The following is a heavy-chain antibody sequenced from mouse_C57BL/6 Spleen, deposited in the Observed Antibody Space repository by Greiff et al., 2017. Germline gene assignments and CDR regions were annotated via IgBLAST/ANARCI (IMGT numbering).Heavy chain of an antibody. CDR1: GYTFTSYT. CDR2: INPSSGYT. V-gene: IGHV1-4*01. CDR3: ARLDYGSSYLDY. Sequence: VKLQESGAELARPGASVKMSCKASGYTFTSYTMHWVKQRPGQGLEWIGYINPSSGYTKYNQKFKDKATLTADKSSSTAYMQLSSLTSEDSAVYYCARLDYGSSYLDYWGQGTTLTVSS. J-gene: IGHJ2*01. D-gene: IGHD1-1*01.